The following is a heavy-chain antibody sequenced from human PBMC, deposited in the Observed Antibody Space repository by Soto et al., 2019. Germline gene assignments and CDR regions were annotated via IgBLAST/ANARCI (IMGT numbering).Heavy chain of an antibody. CDR1: RGYVNTFH. CDR2: IFPNGNT. CDR3: ARLRDRTIYYYYYGMDV. D-gene: IGHD3-22*01. V-gene: IGHV4-4*07. Sequence: SETLSLTCTVSRGYVNTFHWSWVRQPAGKGLEWIGRIFPNGNTDYSPSLKSRVTLSVDTSKNQISLNLTSVTAADTAVYYCARLRDRTIYYYYYGMDVWGQGTTVTVSS. J-gene: IGHJ6*02.